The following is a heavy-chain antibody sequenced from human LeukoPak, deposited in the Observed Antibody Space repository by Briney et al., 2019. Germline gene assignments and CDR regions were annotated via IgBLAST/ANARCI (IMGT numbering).Heavy chain of an antibody. CDR3: ARPFDYIRDAFDI. CDR2: ISSSSSYI. Sequence: GGSLRLSCAASGFTFSSYSMNWVRQAPGKGLEWVSSISSSSSYIYYADSVKGRFTISRDNAKNSLYLQMNSLRAEDTAVYYCARPFDYIRDAFDIWGQGTMVTVSS. CDR1: GFTFSSYS. V-gene: IGHV3-21*01. D-gene: IGHD4/OR15-4a*01. J-gene: IGHJ3*02.